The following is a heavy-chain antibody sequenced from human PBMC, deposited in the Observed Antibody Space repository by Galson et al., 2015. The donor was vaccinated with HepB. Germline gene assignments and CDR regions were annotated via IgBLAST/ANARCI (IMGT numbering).Heavy chain of an antibody. CDR3: ARGGLNHAFDI. J-gene: IGHJ3*02. Sequence: SLRLSCAASGFTFNTYYMHWVRQSPGKGLVWVSRIISDGTGTIYADSVRGRFTTSRDNAKSTLYLQMNSLRPEDTAVYYCARGGLNHAFDIWGQGTMVTASS. CDR1: GFTFNTYY. D-gene: IGHD2-8*01. CDR2: IISDGTGT. V-gene: IGHV3-74*01.